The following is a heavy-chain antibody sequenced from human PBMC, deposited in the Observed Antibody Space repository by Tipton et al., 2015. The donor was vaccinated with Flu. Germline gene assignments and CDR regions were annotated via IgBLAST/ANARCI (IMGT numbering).Heavy chain of an antibody. CDR1: GYTFSSYE. Sequence: QLVQSGPEVKKPGASVKVSCKASGYTFSSYEINWVRQATGQGLEWMGWMNPNSGNTGYAQKFQGRVTMTRNTSISTAYMELTSLTSEDTAVYYCARNRQQSRYFDLWGRGTLLTVSS. V-gene: IGHV1-8*01. J-gene: IGHJ2*01. D-gene: IGHD1-1*01. CDR3: ARNRQQSRYFDL. CDR2: MNPNSGNT.